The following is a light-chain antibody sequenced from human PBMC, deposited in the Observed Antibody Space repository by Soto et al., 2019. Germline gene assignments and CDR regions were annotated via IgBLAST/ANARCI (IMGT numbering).Light chain of an antibody. CDR2: GAS. Sequence: EIVMTQSPVTLSVSPGERATLSCRAGQSVSSNLAWYQQKPGQAPRLLIYGASTRATGIPARFTGSGSGTEFTLTISSLQFDDSAVYYCQQYNNWPLTFGQGTKVEVK. CDR3: QQYNNWPLT. J-gene: IGKJ1*01. CDR1: QSVSSN. V-gene: IGKV3-15*01.